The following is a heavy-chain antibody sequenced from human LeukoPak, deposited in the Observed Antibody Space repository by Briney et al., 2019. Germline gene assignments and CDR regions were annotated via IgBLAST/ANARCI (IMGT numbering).Heavy chain of an antibody. J-gene: IGHJ5*02. CDR3: ARNDRDRDWFDP. CDR1: GYAFTGYY. D-gene: IGHD1-1*01. CDR2: INPNSGGT. V-gene: IGHV1-2*02. Sequence: ASVKVSCKASGYAFTGYYMHWVRQAPGQGLEWMGWINPNSGGTNYAQKFQGRVTMTRDTSISTAYMELSRLRSDDTAVYYCARNDRDRDWFDPWGQGTLVTVSS.